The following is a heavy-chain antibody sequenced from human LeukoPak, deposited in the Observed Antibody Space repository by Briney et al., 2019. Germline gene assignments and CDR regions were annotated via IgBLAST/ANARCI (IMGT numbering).Heavy chain of an antibody. CDR3: ATDVPAVTIFGY. D-gene: IGHD2-2*01. CDR2: INSDGSST. J-gene: IGHJ4*02. V-gene: IGHV3-74*01. Sequence: GGSLRLSCAASGVTFSSHSMHWVRQAPGAGLVWVSLINSDGSSTNYADSVKGRFTISRDNAKNTLYLQMNSLRAEDTAVYYCATDVPAVTIFGYWGQGTLVTDSS. CDR1: GVTFSSHS.